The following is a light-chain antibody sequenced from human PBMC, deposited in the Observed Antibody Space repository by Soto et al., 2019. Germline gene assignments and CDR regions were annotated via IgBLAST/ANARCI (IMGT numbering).Light chain of an antibody. CDR3: QQYNNWPNT. CDR1: QSVSSN. CDR2: GAS. J-gene: IGKJ2*01. V-gene: IGKV3-15*01. Sequence: EIVMTQSPATLSVSPGERATLSCRASQSVSSNLAWYQQKPGQAPRLLIYGASTRATGIPARFSGSGSGTEFTLTISSLQSEEFAVYYCQQYNNWPNTVGQGTKLEIK.